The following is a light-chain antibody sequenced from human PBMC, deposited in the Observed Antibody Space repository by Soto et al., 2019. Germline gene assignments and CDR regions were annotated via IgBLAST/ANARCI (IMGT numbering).Light chain of an antibody. Sequence: AIRMTQSPSSLSASTGDRVTITCRASQGISSYLAWYQQKPGKAPKLLIYAASTLQSGVPSRFSGSGSGTDFTLTISCLQSEDFATYYCQQYYSYPPYTVGQGTKLQI. CDR1: QGISSY. CDR2: AAS. V-gene: IGKV1-8*01. J-gene: IGKJ2*01. CDR3: QQYYSYPPYT.